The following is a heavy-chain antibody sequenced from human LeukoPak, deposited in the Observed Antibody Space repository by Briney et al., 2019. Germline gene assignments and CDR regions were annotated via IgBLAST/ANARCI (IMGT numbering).Heavy chain of an antibody. CDR2: IRYDGSNK. CDR3: AREYSSSWECIRPNLLYF. D-gene: IGHD6-13*01. CDR1: GFTFNNYA. Sequence: GGSLRLSCAASGFTFNNYAMNWVRQAPGKGLEWVAFIRYDGSNKYYADSVKGRFTISRDNSKNTLYLQMNSLRAEDTAVYYCAREYSSSWECIRPNLLYF. J-gene: IGHJ4*01. V-gene: IGHV3-30*02.